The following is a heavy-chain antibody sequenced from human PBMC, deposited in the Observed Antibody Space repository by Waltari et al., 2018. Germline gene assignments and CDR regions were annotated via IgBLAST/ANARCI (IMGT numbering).Heavy chain of an antibody. J-gene: IGHJ4*02. Sequence: QVQLVQSGAEVTKPGASVKVSCKASGYIFTPLDINWVRQATGQGLEWMGWMNTKSGNRGYAQKFQGRLTITGDSSTNTVYMELSSLRSEDTAIYYCARVDGSPDYWGQGTMVTVSS. V-gene: IGHV1-8*03. CDR1: GYIFTPLD. CDR2: MNTKSGNR. CDR3: ARVDGSPDY. D-gene: IGHD3-9*01.